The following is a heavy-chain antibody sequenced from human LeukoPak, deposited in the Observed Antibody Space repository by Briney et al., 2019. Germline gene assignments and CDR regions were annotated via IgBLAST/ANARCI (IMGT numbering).Heavy chain of an antibody. Sequence: PGRSLRLSCAASGFTFSSYAMHWVRQAPGKGLEWVAVISYDGSNKYYADSVEGRFTISRDNSKNTLYLQMNSLRAEDTAVYYCARCTYLVAAAADDAFDIWGQGTMVTVSS. V-gene: IGHV3-30-3*01. CDR3: ARCTYLVAAAADDAFDI. D-gene: IGHD6-13*01. J-gene: IGHJ3*02. CDR2: ISYDGSNK. CDR1: GFTFSSYA.